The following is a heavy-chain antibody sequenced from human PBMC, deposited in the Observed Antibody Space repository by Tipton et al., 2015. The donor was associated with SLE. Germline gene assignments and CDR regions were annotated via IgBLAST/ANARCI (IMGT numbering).Heavy chain of an antibody. CDR1: GGSFSGYY. J-gene: IGHJ4*02. D-gene: IGHD2-2*01. Sequence: TLSLTCAVYGGSFSGYYWTWIRQPPGKGLEWIGEINHSGSTNYNPSLKSRATISIDTSKNHFSLKVTSVTAADTAVYYCARGGEDIVVVPANYWGQGTLVPVSS. CDR2: INHSGST. V-gene: IGHV4-34*01. CDR3: ARGGEDIVVVPANY.